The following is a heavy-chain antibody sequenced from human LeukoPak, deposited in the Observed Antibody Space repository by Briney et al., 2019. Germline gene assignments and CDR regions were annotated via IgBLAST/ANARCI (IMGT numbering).Heavy chain of an antibody. D-gene: IGHD3-10*01. J-gene: IGHJ4*02. Sequence: SETLSLTCAVYGGSSSGYYWSWIRQPPGKGLEWIGEINHSGSTNYNPSLKSRVTISVDTSKNQFSLKLSSVTAADTAVYYCARAGYYGSGIFDYWGQGTLVTVSS. CDR2: INHSGST. V-gene: IGHV4-34*01. CDR3: ARAGYYGSGIFDY. CDR1: GGSSSGYY.